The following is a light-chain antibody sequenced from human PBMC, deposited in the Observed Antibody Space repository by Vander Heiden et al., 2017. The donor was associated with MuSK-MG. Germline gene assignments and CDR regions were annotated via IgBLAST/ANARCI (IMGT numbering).Light chain of an antibody. Sequence: VMTPSPATLSVSPGARATLSCRASQTISNDLAWYQQKPDQAPRLLIYGVSTRATGIPARFSGGGSGTEFTLTISSLQSEDFAVYYCQQYTNWPLTFGQGTRLEIK. CDR1: QTISND. J-gene: IGKJ5*01. CDR3: QQYTNWPLT. V-gene: IGKV3-15*01. CDR2: GVS.